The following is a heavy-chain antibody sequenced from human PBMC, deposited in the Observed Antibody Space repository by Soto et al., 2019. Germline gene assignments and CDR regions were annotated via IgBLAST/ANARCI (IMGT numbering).Heavy chain of an antibody. Sequence: VGSLRLSCAASGFTFSSYAMSWVRQAPGKGLEWVSAISGSGGSTYYADSVKGRFTISRDNSKNTLYLQMNSLRAEDTAVYYCAKLGNGYGDAYFDYWGQGTLVTVSS. CDR2: ISGSGGST. CDR1: GFTFSSYA. CDR3: AKLGNGYGDAYFDY. J-gene: IGHJ4*02. D-gene: IGHD4-17*01. V-gene: IGHV3-23*01.